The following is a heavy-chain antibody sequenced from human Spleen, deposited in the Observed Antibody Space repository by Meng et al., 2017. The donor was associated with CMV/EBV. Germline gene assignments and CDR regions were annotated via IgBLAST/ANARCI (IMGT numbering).Heavy chain of an antibody. CDR3: ARHYIAARHSFDY. J-gene: IGHJ4*02. D-gene: IGHD6-6*01. CDR2: INHSGST. V-gene: IGHV4-34*01. CDR1: XGSFSGYX. Sequence: GSLRLSXXVYXGSFSGYXWSWIRQPPGKGLXXIGEINHSGSTNYNPSLKSRVTISVDTSKNQFSLKLSSVTXXXTAVYYCARHYIAARHSFDYWGQGTLVTVSS.